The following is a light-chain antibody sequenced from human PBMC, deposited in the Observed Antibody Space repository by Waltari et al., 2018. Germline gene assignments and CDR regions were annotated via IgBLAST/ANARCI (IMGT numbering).Light chain of an antibody. CDR2: GAS. J-gene: IGKJ2*01. CDR3: QQYNNWPPTYT. Sequence: EIVITQSPATLSVSQGERATLSCRASQSVSSNLPWYQQKPGQAPRLLIYGASTRATGIPARFSGSGSGTEFTLTISSMQSEDFAVYYCQQYNNWPPTYTFGQGTKLEIK. V-gene: IGKV3-15*01. CDR1: QSVSSN.